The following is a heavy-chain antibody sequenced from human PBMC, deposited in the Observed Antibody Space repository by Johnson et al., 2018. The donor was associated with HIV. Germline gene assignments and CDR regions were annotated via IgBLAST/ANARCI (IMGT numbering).Heavy chain of an antibody. CDR2: IRYDGSNK. V-gene: IGHV3-30*02. D-gene: IGHD3-3*01. Sequence: QVQLVESGGGVVQPGGSLRLSCAASGFTFSSYGMHWVRQAPGKGLEWVAFIRYDGSNKYYADSVKGRFTISRDNSKNTLYLQMNSLRVEDTAVYYCARISYNFWSDPDAFDIWGQGTIVTVSS. CDR3: ARISYNFWSDPDAFDI. CDR1: GFTFSSYG. J-gene: IGHJ3*02.